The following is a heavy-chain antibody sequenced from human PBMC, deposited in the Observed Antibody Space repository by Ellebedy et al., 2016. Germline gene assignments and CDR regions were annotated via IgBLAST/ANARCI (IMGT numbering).Heavy chain of an antibody. CDR2: IYYSGST. J-gene: IGHJ6*02. D-gene: IGHD1-7*01. Sequence: SETLSLTXTVSGGSISSGGYYWSWIRQHPGKGLEWIGYIYYSGSTYYNPSLKSRVTISVDTSKNQFSLKLSSVTAADTAVYYCARDPIRELGDYYGMDVWGQGTTVTVSS. CDR3: ARDPIRELGDYYGMDV. CDR1: GGSISSGGYY. V-gene: IGHV4-31*03.